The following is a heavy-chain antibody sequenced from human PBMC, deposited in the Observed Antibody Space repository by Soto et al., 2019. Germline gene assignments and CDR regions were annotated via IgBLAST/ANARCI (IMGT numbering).Heavy chain of an antibody. J-gene: IGHJ6*02. D-gene: IGHD2-15*01. CDR3: ARDKYCSGGSCYPGGYYYYGMDV. CDR1: GGSISSGGYY. Sequence: QVQLQESGPGLVKPSQTLSLTCTVSGGSISSGGYYWSWIRQHPGKGLEWIGYIYYSGSTYYNPSLKSRVTTSVDTTTNQFSLQLSSVTAADTAVYYCARDKYCSGGSCYPGGYYYYGMDVWGQGTTVTVSS. V-gene: IGHV4-31*03. CDR2: IYYSGST.